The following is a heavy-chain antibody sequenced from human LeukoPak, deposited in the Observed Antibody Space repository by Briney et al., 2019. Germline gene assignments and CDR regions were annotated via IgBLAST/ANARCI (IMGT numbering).Heavy chain of an antibody. V-gene: IGHV4-39*07. J-gene: IGHJ6*02. CDR2: IYYSGST. D-gene: IGHD2-2*01. Sequence: PSETLSLTCTVSGGSISSSSYYWGWIRQPPGKGLEWIGSIYYSGSTNYNPSLKSRVTISVDTSKNQFSLKLSSVTAADTAVYYCARDQPVVVPASYGMDVWGQGTTVTVSS. CDR1: GGSISSSSYY. CDR3: ARDQPVVVPASYGMDV.